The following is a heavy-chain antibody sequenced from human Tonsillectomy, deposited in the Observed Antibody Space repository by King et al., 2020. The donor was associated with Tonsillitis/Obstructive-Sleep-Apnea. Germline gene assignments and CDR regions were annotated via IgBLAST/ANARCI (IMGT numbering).Heavy chain of an antibody. V-gene: IGHV4-59*08. J-gene: IGHJ5*02. D-gene: IGHD1-14*01. CDR1: GGSITSYY. Sequence: QLQESGPGLVKPSETLSLTCTVSGGSITSYYWSWIRPPPGKGLEWIGYIYYSGTTKYNPSLKSRVTISVDTSMDQFSLKLSSVTAADTAVYYCARQYNPYNWFDPWGQGTLVTVSS. CDR3: ARQYNPYNWFDP. CDR2: IYYSGTT.